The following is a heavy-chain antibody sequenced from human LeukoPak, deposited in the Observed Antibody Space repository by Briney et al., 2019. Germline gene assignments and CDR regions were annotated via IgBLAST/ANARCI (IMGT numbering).Heavy chain of an antibody. V-gene: IGHV3-7*01. J-gene: IGHJ4*02. Sequence: GGSLRLSCTASGFTLSHYWMTWVRQAPGKGLEWVAKIEKDGSAAYYVDSMKGRFTISRDNAKNSLYLQMNSLRAEDTAVYYCAREQWLDDYWGKGTLVTVSS. D-gene: IGHD6-19*01. CDR2: IEKDGSAA. CDR1: GFTLSHYW. CDR3: AREQWLDDY.